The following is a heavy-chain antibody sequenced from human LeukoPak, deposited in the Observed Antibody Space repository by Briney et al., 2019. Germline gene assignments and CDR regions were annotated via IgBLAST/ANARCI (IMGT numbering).Heavy chain of an antibody. J-gene: IGHJ6*03. CDR2: IIPIFGTA. CDR1: GYSFTVYY. D-gene: IGHD2-2*01. Sequence: GASVKVSCKASGYSFTVYYIHWVRQAPGQGLEWMGGIIPIFGTANYAQKFQGRVTITADESTSTAYMGLSSLRSEDTAVYYCARGPGDCSSTSCYTQSYYYYYMDVWGKGTTVTVSS. CDR3: ARGPGDCSSTSCYTQSYYYYYMDV. V-gene: IGHV1-69*13.